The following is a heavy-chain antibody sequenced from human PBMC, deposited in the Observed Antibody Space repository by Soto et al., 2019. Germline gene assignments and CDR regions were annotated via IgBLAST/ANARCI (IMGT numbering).Heavy chain of an antibody. CDR2: IYTSGST. J-gene: IGHJ3*02. Sequence: SETLSLTCTVSGGSISSYYWSWIRQPAGKGLEWIGRIYTSGSTNYNPSLKSRVTMSVDTSKNQFSLKLISVTAADTAVYYSASPPHSSSWYGVGANAFDMWGQGTMVTV. CDR3: ASPPHSSSWYGVGANAFDM. V-gene: IGHV4-4*07. CDR1: GGSISSYY. D-gene: IGHD6-13*01.